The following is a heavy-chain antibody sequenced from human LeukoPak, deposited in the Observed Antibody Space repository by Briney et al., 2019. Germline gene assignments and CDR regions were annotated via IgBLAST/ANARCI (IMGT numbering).Heavy chain of an antibody. CDR3: AKDLDRTYYDFWSGYPTPLDY. CDR2: IRYDGSNK. J-gene: IGHJ4*02. CDR1: GFTFSSYG. Sequence: GGSLRLSCAASGFTFSSYGMHWVRQAPGKGLEWVAFIRYDGSNKYYADSVKGRFTISRDNSKNTLYLQMNSLRAEDTAVYYCAKDLDRTYYDFWSGYPTPLDYWGQGTLVTVSS. V-gene: IGHV3-30*02. D-gene: IGHD3-3*01.